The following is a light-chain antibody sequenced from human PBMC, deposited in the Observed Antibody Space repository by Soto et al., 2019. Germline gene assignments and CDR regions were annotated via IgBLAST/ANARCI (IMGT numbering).Light chain of an antibody. V-gene: IGLV2-11*01. CDR2: DVS. Sequence: QSALTQPRSVSGSLGQSVTISCTGTSSDVGTYNYVSWYQQHPGKAPKVMIYDVSERPSGVPDRFSGSKSGNTASLTISGLQAEDEADYYCCSYAGSPRYVLGTGTKVNVL. J-gene: IGLJ1*01. CDR3: CSYAGSPRYV. CDR1: SSDVGTYNY.